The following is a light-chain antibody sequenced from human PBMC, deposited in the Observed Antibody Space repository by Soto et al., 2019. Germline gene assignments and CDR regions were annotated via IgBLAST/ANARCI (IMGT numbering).Light chain of an antibody. V-gene: IGLV3-1*01. CDR2: QNS. J-gene: IGLJ2*01. CDR3: QAWDSSTVV. CDR1: KLGDKY. Sequence: SYELTQPISVSVSPGQTASITCSGEKLGDKYACWYQQKPGQSPVLVINQNSNRPSGIPERFSGSNSGNTATLTISGTQALDEADYYCQAWDSSTVVFGGGTKLTVL.